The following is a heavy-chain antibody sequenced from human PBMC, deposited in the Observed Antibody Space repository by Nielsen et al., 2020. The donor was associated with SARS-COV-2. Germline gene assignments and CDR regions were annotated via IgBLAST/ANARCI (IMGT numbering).Heavy chain of an antibody. V-gene: IGHV3-21*01. CDR1: GFTFSSYS. D-gene: IGHD3-3*01. Sequence: GGSLRLSCAASGFTFSSYSMNWVRQAPGKGLEWVSSISSSSSYIYYADSVKGRFTISRDNAKNSLYLQMNSLRAEDTAVYYCARDLGLRFLEWLLPDPWGQGTLVTVSS. J-gene: IGHJ5*02. CDR2: ISSSSSYI. CDR3: ARDLGLRFLEWLLPDP.